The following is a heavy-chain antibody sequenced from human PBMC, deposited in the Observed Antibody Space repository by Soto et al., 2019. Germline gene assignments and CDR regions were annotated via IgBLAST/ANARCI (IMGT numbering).Heavy chain of an antibody. CDR3: ARGRPRYCSGGSCYTLDV. D-gene: IGHD2-15*01. CDR1: GGTFSSYA. V-gene: IGHV1-69*12. CDR2: IIPIFGTA. J-gene: IGHJ6*02. Sequence: QVQLVQSGAEVKKPGSSVKVSCKASGGTFSSYAISWVRQAPGQGLEWMGGIIPIFGTANYAQKFQGRVTNTADESTSKAYMELSSLRSEDTAVYYCARGRPRYCSGGSCYTLDVWGQGTTVTVSS.